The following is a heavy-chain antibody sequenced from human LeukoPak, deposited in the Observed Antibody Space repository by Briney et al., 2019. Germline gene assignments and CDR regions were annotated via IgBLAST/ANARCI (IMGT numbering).Heavy chain of an antibody. Sequence: GGSLRLSCAAPGFIFSSYAMHWVRRAPGKGLEWVALISYDGSNKYYAGSVKGRFTISRDNSKNTLYLQMNSLRAEDTAVYYCARGVRGSSWLSFDYWGQGTLVIVSS. CDR3: ARGVRGSSWLSFDY. V-gene: IGHV3-30*04. CDR1: GFIFSSYA. D-gene: IGHD6-13*01. J-gene: IGHJ4*02. CDR2: ISYDGSNK.